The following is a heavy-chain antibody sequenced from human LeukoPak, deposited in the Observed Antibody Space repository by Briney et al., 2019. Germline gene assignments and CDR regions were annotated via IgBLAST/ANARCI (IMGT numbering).Heavy chain of an antibody. D-gene: IGHD1-20*01. V-gene: IGHV1-3*01. Sequence: ASVKVSCKASGYIFTDYAIHWLRQAPGQRPEWMGWMNAGNGNTKYSQKFQGRITLIRDTSAATAYMELSRLTSDDTAVYFCARDYFTFTSKSYNFFDPWGQGTLVTVSS. CDR3: ARDYFTFTSKSYNFFDP. CDR2: MNAGNGNT. CDR1: GYIFTDYA. J-gene: IGHJ5*02.